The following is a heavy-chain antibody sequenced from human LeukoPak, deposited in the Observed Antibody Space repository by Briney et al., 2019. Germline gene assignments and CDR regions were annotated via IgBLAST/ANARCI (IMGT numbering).Heavy chain of an antibody. CDR1: GGTFSSYA. D-gene: IGHD6-13*01. CDR3: ARGVGGRIVAAAGPDRYNWFDP. CDR2: IIPIFGTA. V-gene: IGHV1-69*06. J-gene: IGHJ5*02. Sequence: SVKVSCKASGGTFSSYAISWVRQAPGQGLEWMGGIIPIFGTANYAQKFQGRVTITADKSTSTAYMELSSLRSEDTAVYYCARGVGGRIVAAAGPDRYNWFDPWGQGTLVTVSS.